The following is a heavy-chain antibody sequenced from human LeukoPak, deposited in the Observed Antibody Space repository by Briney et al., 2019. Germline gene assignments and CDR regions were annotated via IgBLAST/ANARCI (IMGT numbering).Heavy chain of an antibody. CDR2: IIPIFGTA. D-gene: IGHD3-22*01. Sequence: ASVKVPCKASGGTFSSYAISWVRQAPGQGLEWMGGIIPIFGTANYAQKFQGRVTITADESTSTAYMELSSLRSEDTAVYYCARGVRYYDSSGYYGYYYGMDVWGQGTTVTVSS. J-gene: IGHJ6*02. CDR1: GGTFSSYA. V-gene: IGHV1-69*13. CDR3: ARGVRYYDSSGYYGYYYGMDV.